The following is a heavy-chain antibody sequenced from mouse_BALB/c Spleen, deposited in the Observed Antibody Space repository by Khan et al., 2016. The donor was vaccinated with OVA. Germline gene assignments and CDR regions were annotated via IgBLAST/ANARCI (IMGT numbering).Heavy chain of an antibody. CDR1: GFTFTNYG. V-gene: IGHV9-1*02. J-gene: IGHJ1*01. D-gene: IGHD6-2*01. CDR2: INTYTGEP. CDR3: ARISSYWYSDF. Sequence: QIQLVQSGPELKKPGETVKISCKASGFTFTNYGMNWVKQAPGKDLKWMGWINTYTGEPTYGDDFKGRFVLSLETSASTAYLQISNLTNEDMATYFCARISSYWYSDFWGAGTTVTVSS.